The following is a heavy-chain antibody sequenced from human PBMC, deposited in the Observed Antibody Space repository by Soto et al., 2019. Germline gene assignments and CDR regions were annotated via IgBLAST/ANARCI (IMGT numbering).Heavy chain of an antibody. CDR2: VYYRGRS. CDR3: VSQRTTVPTQAYFDY. Sequence: SETLSLTCTVSGGSVTNSRYYLGWIRQSRGKGLEWIGSVYYRGRSYSKSSVKSRVTISVDTSKNRFSLSLNSVTASDTAVYFCVSQRTTVPTQAYFDYWGPGALVTVS. V-gene: IGHV4-39*01. J-gene: IGHJ4*02. CDR1: GGSVTNSRYY. D-gene: IGHD4-17*01.